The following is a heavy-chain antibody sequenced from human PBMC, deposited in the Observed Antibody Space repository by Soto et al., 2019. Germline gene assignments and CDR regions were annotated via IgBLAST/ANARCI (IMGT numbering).Heavy chain of an antibody. CDR1: GYTFTDYW. CDR2: IYPGDSDT. V-gene: IGHV5-51*01. CDR3: SRHNSNFRYYYLDKDV. Sequence: PGESLKISCKGSGYTFTDYWIGWVRQLPGKGLEWMGIIYPGDSDTRYSPSFQGHVTITVDKSTSTAYLQWNTLKASDTAMYYCSRHNSNFRYYYLDKDVWGQGTTVTSP. D-gene: IGHD4-4*01. J-gene: IGHJ6*02.